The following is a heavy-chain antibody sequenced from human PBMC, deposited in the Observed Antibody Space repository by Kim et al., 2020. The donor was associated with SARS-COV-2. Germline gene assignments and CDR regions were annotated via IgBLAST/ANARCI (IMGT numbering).Heavy chain of an antibody. CDR2: ISNSGNII. CDR3: AREDSSKDHGRFDP. V-gene: IGHV3-11*01. CDR1: GFIFSDYY. D-gene: IGHD6-13*01. J-gene: IGHJ5*02. Sequence: GGSLRLSCAASGFIFSDYYMSWVRQAPGKGLEWVSYISNSGNIIYYADSVKGRFTISRDNAKNSLYLLMKSLRPEDTAVYYCAREDSSKDHGRFDPWGQGTVDTVSS.